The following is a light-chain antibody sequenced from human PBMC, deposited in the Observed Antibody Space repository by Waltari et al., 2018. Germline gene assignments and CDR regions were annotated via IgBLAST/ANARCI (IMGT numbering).Light chain of an antibody. V-gene: IGLV2-23*01. CDR3: CSYGGTSLL. J-gene: IGLJ3*02. CDR1: SRDVGRYNL. Sequence: QSALTQPASVSGSPGQSITISCAGCSRDVGRYNLVSWYQQSPGKAPKLIIYEDNQRPSGVSHRLSGAKSGNTASLTISGLQAEDEGTYYCCSYGGTSLLFGAGTELTVL. CDR2: EDN.